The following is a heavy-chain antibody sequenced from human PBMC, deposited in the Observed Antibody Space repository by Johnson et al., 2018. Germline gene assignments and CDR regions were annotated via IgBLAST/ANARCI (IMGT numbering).Heavy chain of an antibody. D-gene: IGHD6-13*01. CDR1: EFILSSYS. CDR3: VREGYSSSWYRSLNS. J-gene: IGHJ4*02. V-gene: IGHV3-21*01. Sequence: VQLVQSGGGLVKPGGSLRLSCAAPEFILSSYSMNWVRQAPGKGLEWGSSIRSSSSYIYYADSLKGRFTISRDNAKNSLYLQMKSLRAEDTAVYYGVREGYSSSWYRSLNSWGQGTLVTVSS. CDR2: IRSSSSYI.